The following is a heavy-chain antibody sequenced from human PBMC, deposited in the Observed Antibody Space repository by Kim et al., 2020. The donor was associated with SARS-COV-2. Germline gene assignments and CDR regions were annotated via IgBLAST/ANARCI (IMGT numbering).Heavy chain of an antibody. D-gene: IGHD1-26*01. Sequence: SETLSLTCTVSGGSISSGGYYWSWIRQHPGKGLEWIGYIYYSGSTYYNPSLKSRVTISVDTSKNQFSLKLSSVTAADTAVYYCARVGGSYYPGGLDIWGQGTMVTVSS. V-gene: IGHV4-31*03. CDR3: ARVGGSYYPGGLDI. CDR1: GGSISSGGYY. CDR2: IYYSGST. J-gene: IGHJ3*02.